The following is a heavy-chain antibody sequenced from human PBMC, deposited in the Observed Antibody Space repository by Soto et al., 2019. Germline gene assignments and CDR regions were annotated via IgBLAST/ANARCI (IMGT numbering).Heavy chain of an antibody. D-gene: IGHD1-26*01. CDR2: SYWDDSK. CDR3: AHAYGGRSLY. V-gene: IGHV2-5*02. Sequence: QITLKESGPTLVKPTQTLTLTCTFSGFSLTTDRVGVGWIRQPPGEALEWLAVSYWDDSKTYRPSLESRLTITKDTSKNQVALTMTTMDSLDTATYYCAHAYGGRSLYWGQGTLVTVSS. CDR1: GFSLTTDRVG. J-gene: IGHJ4*02.